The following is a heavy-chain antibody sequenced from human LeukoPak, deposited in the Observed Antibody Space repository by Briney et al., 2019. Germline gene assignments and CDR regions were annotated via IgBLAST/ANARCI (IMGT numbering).Heavy chain of an antibody. CDR2: INPNSGGT. CDR1: GYTFTGYY. CDR3: ARDHSPYCSGGSCYSGYFDY. Sequence: ASVKVSCKAAGYTFTGYYMHWVRQAPGQGREWMGWINPNSGGTNYAQKFQGRVTMTRDTSISTAYMELSRLRSDDTAVYYCARDHSPYCSGGSCYSGYFDYWGQGTLVTVSS. J-gene: IGHJ4*02. V-gene: IGHV1-2*02. D-gene: IGHD2-15*01.